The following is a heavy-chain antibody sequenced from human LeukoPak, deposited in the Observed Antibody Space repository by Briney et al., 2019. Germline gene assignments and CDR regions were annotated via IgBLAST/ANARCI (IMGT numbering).Heavy chain of an antibody. CDR2: TRNKANSYIT. CDR3: ASIRGTFGY. J-gene: IGHJ4*02. CDR1: GFTFSDHF. D-gene: IGHD1-26*01. V-gene: IGHV3-72*01. Sequence: GGSLRPSCAASGFTFSDHFLDWVRQAPGKGLEWVGRTRNKANSYITEYAASVKGRFTISRDDSKNSLYLQMSSLKTDDTAMYYCASIRGTFGYWGQGTLGTVSS.